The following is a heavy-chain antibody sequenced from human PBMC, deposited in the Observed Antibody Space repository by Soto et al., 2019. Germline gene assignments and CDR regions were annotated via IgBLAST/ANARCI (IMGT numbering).Heavy chain of an antibody. CDR1: GGSVSGGSYC. J-gene: IGHJ2*01. Sequence: QVQLQESGPGLVKPSETLSLTCTVSGGSVSGGSYCWSWIRQPPGKGLECIGYVYNSGSTTYNPSLMGRVTISGDTSKNQFSLGLSSVTAADTAVYYCARVPLTTYFDLWGRGTLVTVSS. V-gene: IGHV4-61*01. CDR2: VYNSGST. D-gene: IGHD3-9*01. CDR3: ARVPLTTYFDL.